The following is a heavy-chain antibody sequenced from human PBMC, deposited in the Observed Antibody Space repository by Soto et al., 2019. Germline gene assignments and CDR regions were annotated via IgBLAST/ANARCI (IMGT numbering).Heavy chain of an antibody. D-gene: IGHD2-2*01. Sequence: QLWESGGGLVQPGVSLRLSCAASGFTFSSYAMSWVRQAPGKGLELVSGISGSGGTTYYADSVKGRFTISRDNSKNTLYLQMSSLRAEDTAVYYCAKGVVVVPSAISMGVWGKGTTVNVPS. V-gene: IGHV3-23*01. J-gene: IGHJ6*03. CDR2: ISGSGGTT. CDR1: GFTFSSYA. CDR3: AKGVVVVPSAISMGV.